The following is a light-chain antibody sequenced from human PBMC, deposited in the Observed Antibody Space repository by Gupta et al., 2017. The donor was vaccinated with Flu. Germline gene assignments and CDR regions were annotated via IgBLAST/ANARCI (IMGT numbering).Light chain of an antibody. J-gene: IGLJ2*01. CDR3: AVWDDSLNGVV. CDR1: TSNIGSNL. CDR2: TNN. Sequence: QSVVTQPPSASGTPGPRVTVSCYGGTSNIGSNLVTWYQQLPGTAPKLLIYTNNQRPSGVPDRFSGSKSGTSASLAISGLQSEDEADYYCAVWDDSLNGVVFGGGTKVTVL. V-gene: IGLV1-44*01.